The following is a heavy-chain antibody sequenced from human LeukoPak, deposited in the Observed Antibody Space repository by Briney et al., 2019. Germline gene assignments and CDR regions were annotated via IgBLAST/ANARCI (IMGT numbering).Heavy chain of an antibody. Sequence: PGGSLRLSCAASGFTLSSYEMSWIRQAPGKGLEWVSSIDYDGGSGHYADSVKGRFTISRDNSKNTLYLQMNSLRAEDTAVYYCLFPPATAIDYWGQGTLVTVSS. CDR2: IDYDGGSG. V-gene: IGHV3-NL1*01. CDR1: GFTLSSYE. CDR3: LFPPATAIDY. J-gene: IGHJ4*02. D-gene: IGHD2-21*02.